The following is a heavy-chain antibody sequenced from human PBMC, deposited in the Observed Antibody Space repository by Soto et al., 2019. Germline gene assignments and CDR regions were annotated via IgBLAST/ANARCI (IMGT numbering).Heavy chain of an antibody. Sequence: GGSLRLSCAASGFTFSSYAMSWVRQATGKGLEWVSAISGSGGSTYYADSVKGRFTISRDNSKNTLYLQMNSLRAEDTAVYYCAKDRKTMIVVVITGSGYDAFDIWGQGTMVTVSS. V-gene: IGHV3-23*01. CDR2: ISGSGGST. D-gene: IGHD3-22*01. CDR1: GFTFSSYA. CDR3: AKDRKTMIVVVITGSGYDAFDI. J-gene: IGHJ3*02.